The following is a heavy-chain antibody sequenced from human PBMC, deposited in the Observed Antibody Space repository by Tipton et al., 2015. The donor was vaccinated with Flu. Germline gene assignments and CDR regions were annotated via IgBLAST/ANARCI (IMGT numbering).Heavy chain of an antibody. Sequence: QVQLVQSGAEVKKPGASVKVSCKASGYTFSGDYMHWVRQAPGQGLEWMGRINPKSGGTNYAQKFQGRVTMIRDTSISTVYMELSSLRSDDTAVYYCARGTQQWDNWGQGTLVTVSS. V-gene: IGHV1-2*06. J-gene: IGHJ4*02. CDR1: GYTFSGDY. D-gene: IGHD6-13*01. CDR2: INPKSGGT. CDR3: ARGTQQWDN.